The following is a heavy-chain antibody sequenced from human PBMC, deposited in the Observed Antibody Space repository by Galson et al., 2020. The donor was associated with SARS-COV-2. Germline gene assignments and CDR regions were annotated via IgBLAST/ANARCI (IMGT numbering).Heavy chain of an antibody. J-gene: IGHJ4*02. CDR3: ARDRDYYDSSAFSFDY. Sequence: SETLSLTCTLSGGSISSHYWSWIRQPPGKGLEWIGYIYYSGSTNYNPSLKSRVTISVDTSKNQFFLKLSSVTAADTAVYYCARDRDYYDSSAFSFDYWGQGTLVTVSS. V-gene: IGHV4-59*11. CDR1: GGSISSHY. D-gene: IGHD3-22*01. CDR2: IYYSGST.